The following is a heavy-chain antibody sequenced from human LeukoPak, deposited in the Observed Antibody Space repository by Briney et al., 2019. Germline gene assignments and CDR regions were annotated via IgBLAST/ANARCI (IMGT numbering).Heavy chain of an antibody. CDR3: ARHRLGYYYGSGLDY. CDR2: IYYSGST. CDR1: GGSISSGGYY. J-gene: IGHJ4*02. V-gene: IGHV4-31*03. D-gene: IGHD3-10*01. Sequence: PSETLSLTCSVSGGSISSGGYYWSWIRQHPGKGLEWIGYIYYSGSTYYNPSLKSRVTISVDTSKNQFSLKLSSVSAADTAVYYCARHRLGYYYGSGLDYWGQGTLVTVSS.